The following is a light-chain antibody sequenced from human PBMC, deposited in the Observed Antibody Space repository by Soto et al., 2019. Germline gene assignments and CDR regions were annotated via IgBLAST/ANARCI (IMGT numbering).Light chain of an antibody. CDR2: DAS. CDR3: QQGYSAPLT. J-gene: IGKJ4*01. Sequence: DIQMTQSPSSLSASVGDRVTSTCRSSQSISSYLNWYQQKPGKAPKLLIYDASSLQSGVPSRFSGSGSGTDFTLTISSLQPEDFATYFCQQGYSAPLTFGGGTKVDIK. CDR1: QSISSY. V-gene: IGKV1-39*01.